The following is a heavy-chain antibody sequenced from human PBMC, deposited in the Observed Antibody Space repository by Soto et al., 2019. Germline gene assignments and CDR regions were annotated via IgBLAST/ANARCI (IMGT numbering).Heavy chain of an antibody. D-gene: IGHD3-10*01. Sequence: GASVKVSWKASGYTFTSYGISWVRQAPGQGLEWMGWISAYNGNTNYAQKLQGRVTMTTDTSTSTAYMELRSLRSDDTAVYYCARDLYGSGSYYNVWWFDPWGQGTLVTVSS. CDR2: ISAYNGNT. CDR1: GYTFTSYG. V-gene: IGHV1-18*01. CDR3: ARDLYGSGSYYNVWWFDP. J-gene: IGHJ5*02.